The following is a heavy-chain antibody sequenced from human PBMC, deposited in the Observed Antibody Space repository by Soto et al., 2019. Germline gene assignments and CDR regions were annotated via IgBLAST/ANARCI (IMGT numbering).Heavy chain of an antibody. CDR2: ISYDGRHI. Sequence: QLHLVESGGGVVQPGNSLRLSCTASGFIFGNYAMHWVRQAPGKGLEWVALISYDGRHIYYADSVKGRFAISRDNSKNTLDLVMNSLRREDTAMYYCARDVSDYVLDVWGQGTTVNVSS. CDR3: ARDVSDYVLDV. D-gene: IGHD4-17*01. CDR1: GFIFGNYA. J-gene: IGHJ6*02. V-gene: IGHV3-30*09.